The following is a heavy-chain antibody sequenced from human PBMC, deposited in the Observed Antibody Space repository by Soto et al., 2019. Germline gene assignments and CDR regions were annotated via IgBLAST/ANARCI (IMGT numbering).Heavy chain of an antibody. CDR2: ISSDGNNK. CDR1: GCTFDSYG. Sequence: QVQLVESGGGVVQPGRALRLSCAASGCTFDSYGMHWVRQAPGKGLEWVAVISSDGNNKYYADSVKGRFTISRDNFKNTLYLQMSSLRADDTAVYYCAKDLLPNTVTTCGSWGQGTLVTVSS. J-gene: IGHJ5*02. V-gene: IGHV3-30*18. D-gene: IGHD4-17*01. CDR3: AKDLLPNTVTTCGS.